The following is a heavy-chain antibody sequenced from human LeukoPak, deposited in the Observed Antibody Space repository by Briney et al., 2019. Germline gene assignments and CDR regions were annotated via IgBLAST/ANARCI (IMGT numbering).Heavy chain of an antibody. V-gene: IGHV4-34*01. Sequence: SETLSLTCAVYGGSFIGYYWSWTRQPPEKGLEWIGEINHSGSTNYNPSLKSRVTISVDTSKNQFSLKLSSVTAADTAVYYCARVTTMVRGVIILRGYYFDYWGQGTLVTVSS. CDR2: INHSGST. CDR1: GGSFIGYY. D-gene: IGHD3-10*01. J-gene: IGHJ4*02. CDR3: ARVTTMVRGVIILRGYYFDY.